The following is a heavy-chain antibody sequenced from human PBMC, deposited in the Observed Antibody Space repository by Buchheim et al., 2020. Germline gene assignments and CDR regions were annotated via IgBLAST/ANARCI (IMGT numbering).Heavy chain of an antibody. Sequence: QVQLVQSGAEVKKPGASVKVSCKASGYTFTSYDINWVRQATGQGPEWMGWMNPNSGNTGYAQKFQGRVTMTRNTSISTAYMELSSLRSEDTAVYYCARLTVGYSGYLSDYNWFDPWGQGTL. D-gene: IGHD5-12*01. CDR1: GYTFTSYD. V-gene: IGHV1-8*01. J-gene: IGHJ5*02. CDR3: ARLTVGYSGYLSDYNWFDP. CDR2: MNPNSGNT.